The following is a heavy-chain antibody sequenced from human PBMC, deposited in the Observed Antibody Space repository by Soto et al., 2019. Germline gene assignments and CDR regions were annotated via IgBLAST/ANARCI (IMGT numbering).Heavy chain of an antibody. Sequence: QVQLVESGGGVVQPGRSLRLSCAASGFTFSSYAMHWVRQAPGKGLEWVAVISYDGSNKYYADSVKGRFTISRDNSKNTLYLTMNSLRAEDTAVDYCARDHGGSYWRGYYYYGMDVWGQGTTVTVSS. CDR1: GFTFSSYA. CDR2: ISYDGSNK. D-gene: IGHD1-26*01. J-gene: IGHJ6*02. V-gene: IGHV3-30-3*01. CDR3: ARDHGGSYWRGYYYYGMDV.